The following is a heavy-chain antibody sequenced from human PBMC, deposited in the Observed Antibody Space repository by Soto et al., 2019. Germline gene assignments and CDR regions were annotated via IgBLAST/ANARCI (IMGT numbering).Heavy chain of an antibody. D-gene: IGHD6-13*01. CDR3: AREAIAAADTLGDNNWFDP. J-gene: IGHJ5*02. CDR2: IWYDGSNK. V-gene: IGHV3-33*01. Sequence: QVQLVESGGGVVQPGRSLRLSCAASGFTFSSYGMHWVRQAPGKGLEWAAVIWYDGSNKYYADSVKGRFTISRDNSKNTLYLQMNSLRAEDTAVYYCAREAIAAADTLGDNNWFDPWGQGTLVTVSS. CDR1: GFTFSSYG.